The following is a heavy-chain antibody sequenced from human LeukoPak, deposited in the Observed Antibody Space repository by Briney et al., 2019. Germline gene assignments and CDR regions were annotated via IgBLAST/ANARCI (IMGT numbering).Heavy chain of an antibody. Sequence: GGSLRLPCAASGFIFTSYTMNWVRQAPGKGLEWVSSISSQGSYIYYEDSLKGRFTVSRDNAQNLLYLQMDSLTAQDTAVYYCARGGSGSFHVWGKGTTVIVSS. CDR1: GFIFTSYT. V-gene: IGHV3-21*06. J-gene: IGHJ6*04. D-gene: IGHD3-10*01. CDR3: ARGGSGSFHV. CDR2: ISSQGSYI.